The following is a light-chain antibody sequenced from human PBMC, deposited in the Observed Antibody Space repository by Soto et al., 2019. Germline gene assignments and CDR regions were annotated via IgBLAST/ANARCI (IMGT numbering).Light chain of an antibody. CDR2: EVN. CDR3: FSYAVGITFVF. CDR1: SSDVGSYDL. V-gene: IGLV2-23*02. J-gene: IGLJ2*01. Sequence: QSVLTQPASVSGSPGQSITISCTGTSSDVGSYDLVSWYQQHPGKAPKLMIYEVNKQPSGVSNRFSGSKSGNTASLTISGLQAEDEADYYCFSYAVGITFVFFGGGTKLTVL.